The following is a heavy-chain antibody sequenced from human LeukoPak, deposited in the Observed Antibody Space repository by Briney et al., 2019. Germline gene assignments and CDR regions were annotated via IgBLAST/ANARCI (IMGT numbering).Heavy chain of an antibody. CDR1: GGSISSSSYY. CDR3: ARRDEVWQFDY. Sequence: SETLSLTCTVSGGSISSSSYYWGWIRQPPGKGLEWIGSIYYSGSTYYNPSLKSRVTISVDTSKNQFSLKLSSVTAADTAVYYCARRDEVWQFDYWGQGTLVTVSS. CDR2: IYYSGST. J-gene: IGHJ4*02. V-gene: IGHV4-39*07. D-gene: IGHD3-16*01.